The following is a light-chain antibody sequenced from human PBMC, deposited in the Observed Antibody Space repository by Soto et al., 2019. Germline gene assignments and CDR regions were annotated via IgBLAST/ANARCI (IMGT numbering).Light chain of an antibody. CDR1: QSISSW. Sequence: DIQMTQSPSTLSASVGDRVTITCRASQSISSWLAWYQQKPGKAPKLLIYDASSLESGVPSRFSGSGSGTEFTLTITSLPPDDFATHYCQQYNSYPWTFCQGTKVEIK. V-gene: IGKV1-5*01. J-gene: IGKJ1*01. CDR3: QQYNSYPWT. CDR2: DAS.